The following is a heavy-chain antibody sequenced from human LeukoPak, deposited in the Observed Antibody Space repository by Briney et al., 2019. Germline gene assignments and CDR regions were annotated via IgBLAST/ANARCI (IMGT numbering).Heavy chain of an antibody. CDR1: GYTLTELS. V-gene: IGHV1-24*01. CDR2: FDPEDGET. CDR3: AREGSSSWIFDY. D-gene: IGHD6-13*01. J-gene: IGHJ4*02. Sequence: ASVKVSCKVSGYTLTELSMHWVRQAPGKGLEWMGGFDPEDGETIYAQKFQGRVTITADESTSTAYMELSSLRSEDTAVYYCAREGSSSWIFDYWGQGTLVTVSS.